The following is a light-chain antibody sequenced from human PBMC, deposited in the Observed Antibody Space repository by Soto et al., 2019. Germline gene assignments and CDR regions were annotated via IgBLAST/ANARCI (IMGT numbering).Light chain of an antibody. CDR1: QSVSGN. Sequence: EIVMTQSPATLPASTRERATLSCKASQSVSGNLAWYQQKPGQAPRFLIYGASTRETGIPSRFSGSGSGTEFTLTISSLQSEDFAVYYCQQYDNWPLTFGGGTKVDIK. CDR3: QQYDNWPLT. J-gene: IGKJ4*01. V-gene: IGKV3-15*01. CDR2: GAS.